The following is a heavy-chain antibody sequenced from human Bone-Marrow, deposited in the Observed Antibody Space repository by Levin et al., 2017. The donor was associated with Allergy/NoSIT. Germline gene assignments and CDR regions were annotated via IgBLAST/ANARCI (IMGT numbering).Heavy chain of an antibody. CDR3: SKDLAYHETPDPDY. D-gene: IGHD2-2*01. J-gene: IGHJ4*02. CDR1: GFTFSDYD. Sequence: GGSLRLSCAASGFTFSDYDMDWVRQAPGKGLEWVAGITYDSSDTYYADSVKGRFTISRDNSKDTLFLVMTSLRPEDTAVYFCSKDLAYHETPDPDYWGQGTLVTVSP. V-gene: IGHV3-30*18. CDR2: ITYDSSDT.